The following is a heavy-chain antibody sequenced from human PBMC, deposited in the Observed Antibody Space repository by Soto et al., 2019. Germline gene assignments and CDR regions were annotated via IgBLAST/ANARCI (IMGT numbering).Heavy chain of an antibody. CDR2: ISAYNGNT. Sequence: ASVNVSCKASGYTFTSYGISWVRQAPGQGLEWMGWISAYNGNTNYAQKLQGRVTMTTDTSTSTAYMELRSLRSDDTAVYYCARELVVITSNWFDPWGQGTLVTVSS. V-gene: IGHV1-18*01. J-gene: IGHJ5*02. CDR1: GYTFTSYG. CDR3: ARELVVITSNWFDP. D-gene: IGHD3-22*01.